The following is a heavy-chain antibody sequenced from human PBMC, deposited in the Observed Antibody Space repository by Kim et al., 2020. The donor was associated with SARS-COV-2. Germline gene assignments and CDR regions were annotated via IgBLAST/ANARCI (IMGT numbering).Heavy chain of an antibody. D-gene: IGHD2-15*01. Sequence: GGSLRLSCATSGFTFSTYAMNWFRLAPGKGLEWVSSIGSSTGSIYYTDSVKDRVTISRDNAKNSLYLQMNSLRDEDTAVYYCARDARFCDGRIDHFDYWGQGTLVTVSS. J-gene: IGHJ4*02. CDR2: IGSSTGSI. V-gene: IGHV3-48*02. CDR3: ARDARFCDGRIDHFDY. CDR1: GFTFSTYA.